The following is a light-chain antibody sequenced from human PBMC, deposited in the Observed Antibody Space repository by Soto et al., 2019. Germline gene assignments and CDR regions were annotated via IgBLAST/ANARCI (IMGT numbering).Light chain of an antibody. CDR1: QSVSNNY. J-gene: IGKJ5*01. CDR2: DAS. Sequence: EIVLTQSPGTLSLSPGERATLSCRASQSVSNNYLAWYQQKPGQAPRLLIYDASNRATGIPARFSGSGSATDFTLTISSLEPEDFAVYYCQQRSSWITFGQGTRLEI. CDR3: QQRSSWIT. V-gene: IGKV3-11*01.